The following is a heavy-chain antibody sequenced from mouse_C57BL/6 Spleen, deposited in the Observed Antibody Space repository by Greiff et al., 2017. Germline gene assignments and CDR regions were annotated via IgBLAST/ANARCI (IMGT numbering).Heavy chain of an antibody. D-gene: IGHD1-1*01. CDR2: IYPGSGST. J-gene: IGHJ3*02. Sequence: VQLQQPGAELVKPGASVTMSCKASGYTFTSYWITWVKQSPGQGLEWIGDIYPGSGSTNYNEKFKSKATLTVDTSSSTAYMQLSSLTSEDSAVYYYARDSYAVEWGQGTLVTVSA. V-gene: IGHV1-55*01. CDR3: ARDSYAVE. CDR1: GYTFTSYW.